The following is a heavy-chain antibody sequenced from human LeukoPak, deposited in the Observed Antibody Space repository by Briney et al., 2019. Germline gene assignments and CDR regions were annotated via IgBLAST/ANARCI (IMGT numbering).Heavy chain of an antibody. CDR3: AEDSAPYGSGIFDY. Sequence: GGSLRLSCAASGFTFSRNYAMSWVRQAPGKGLEWVSGISGSGGSTYYADSVKGRFTISRDNSKNTLYLQMNSLRAEDTAVYYCAEDSAPYGSGIFDYWGQGTLVTVSS. CDR2: ISGSGGST. CDR1: GFTFSRNYA. V-gene: IGHV3-23*01. J-gene: IGHJ4*02. D-gene: IGHD3-10*01.